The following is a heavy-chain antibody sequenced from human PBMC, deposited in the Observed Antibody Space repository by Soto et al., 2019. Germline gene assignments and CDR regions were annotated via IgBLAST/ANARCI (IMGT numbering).Heavy chain of an antibody. J-gene: IGHJ6*02. D-gene: IGHD5-12*01. V-gene: IGHV4-34*01. CDR3: ARGLRRLRDYYGMDV. CDR2: INHSGST. CDR1: GGSFSGYY. Sequence: QVQLQQWGAGLLKPSETLSLTCAVYGGSFSGYYWSWIRQPPGKGLEWIGEINHSGSTNYNPSLKSRVTISGDTSKNQFSLKLSSVTAADTAVYYCARGLRRLRDYYGMDVWGQGTTVTVSS.